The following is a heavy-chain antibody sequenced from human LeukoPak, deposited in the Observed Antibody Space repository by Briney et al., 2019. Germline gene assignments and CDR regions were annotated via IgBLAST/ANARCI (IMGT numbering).Heavy chain of an antibody. V-gene: IGHV3-74*01. CDR1: GFTFSSYW. D-gene: IGHD3-10*01. Sequence: PGGSLRLSCAASGFTFSSYWMHWVRQAPGKGLVWVSRINSDGSSTSYADCVKGRFTISRDNAKNTLYLQMNSLRAEDTAVYYCARDRFGVRGVMPDWGQGTLVTVSS. CDR3: ARDRFGVRGVMPD. J-gene: IGHJ4*02. CDR2: INSDGSST.